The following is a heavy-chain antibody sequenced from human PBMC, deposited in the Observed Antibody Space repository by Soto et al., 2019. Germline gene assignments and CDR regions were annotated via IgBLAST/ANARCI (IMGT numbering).Heavy chain of an antibody. CDR2: IYYSGST. CDR3: ARSWGFYFDY. D-gene: IGHD3-16*01. J-gene: IGHJ4*02. V-gene: IGHV4-59*01. Sequence: RQPPGKGLEWIGYIYYSGSTNYNPSLKSRVTISVGTSKNQFSLKLSSVTAADTAVYYCARSWGFYFDYWGQGTLVTVSS.